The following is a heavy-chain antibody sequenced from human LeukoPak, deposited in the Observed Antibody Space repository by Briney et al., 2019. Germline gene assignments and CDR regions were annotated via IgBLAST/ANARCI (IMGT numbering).Heavy chain of an antibody. J-gene: IGHJ4*02. CDR3: AKINNNDDY. CDR2: ISPHGDIE. V-gene: IGHV3-30*18. Sequence: PPGRSLRLSCAASGFTFTTFGIHWVRQAPGKGLEWVAAISPHGDIEYYTDSVKGRFTISRDNSKNMIYLQMSSLRGEDSAVYYCAKINNNDDYWGQGNLVTVSS. CDR1: GFTFTTFG. D-gene: IGHD1/OR15-1a*01.